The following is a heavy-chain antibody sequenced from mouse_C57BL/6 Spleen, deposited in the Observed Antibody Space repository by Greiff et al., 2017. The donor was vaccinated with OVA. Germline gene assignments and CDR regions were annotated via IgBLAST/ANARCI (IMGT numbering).Heavy chain of an antibody. Sequence: EVKVVESEGGLVQPGSSMKLSCTASGFTFSDYYMAWVRQVPEKGLEWVANINYDGSSTYYLDSLKSRFIISRDNAKNILYLQMSSLKSEDTATYYCARVGYYGSSYFDYWGQGTTLTVSS. CDR3: ARVGYYGSSYFDY. CDR1: GFTFSDYY. CDR2: INYDGSST. J-gene: IGHJ2*01. V-gene: IGHV5-16*01. D-gene: IGHD1-1*01.